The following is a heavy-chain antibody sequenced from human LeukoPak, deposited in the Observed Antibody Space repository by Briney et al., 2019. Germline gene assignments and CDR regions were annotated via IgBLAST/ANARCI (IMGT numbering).Heavy chain of an antibody. Sequence: GGSLRLSCAASGFTFSSYGMHWVRQAPGKGLEWVAFIRYDGSNKYYADSVKGRFTISRDNSKNTLYLQMNSLRAEDTAVYYCASERGYSGYELDYWGQGTLVTVSS. D-gene: IGHD5-12*01. J-gene: IGHJ4*02. V-gene: IGHV3-30*02. CDR1: GFTFSSYG. CDR2: IRYDGSNK. CDR3: ASERGYSGYELDY.